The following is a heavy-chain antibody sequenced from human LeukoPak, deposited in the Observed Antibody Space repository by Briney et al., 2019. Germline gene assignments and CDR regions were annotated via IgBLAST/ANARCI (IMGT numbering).Heavy chain of an antibody. D-gene: IGHD2-2*01. V-gene: IGHV4-34*01. CDR1: GGSFSDYY. CDR2: INHSGST. CDR3: ARLGEYCSSTSCYSPHDY. J-gene: IGHJ4*02. Sequence: MPSETLSLTCAVYGGSFSDYYWSWIRQPPGKGLEWIGEINHSGSTNYNPSLKSRVTISVDTSKNQFSLKLSSVTAADTAVYYCARLGEYCSSTSCYSPHDYWGQGTLVTVSS.